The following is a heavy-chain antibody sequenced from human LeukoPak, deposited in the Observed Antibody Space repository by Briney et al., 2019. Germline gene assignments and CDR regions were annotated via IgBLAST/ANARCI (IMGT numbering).Heavy chain of an antibody. D-gene: IGHD3-10*01. J-gene: IGHJ4*02. V-gene: IGHV3-21*01. Sequence: GGSLRLSCAASGFTFSLYTMNWVRQAPGKGLEWVSSISSISNYIHCADSVKGRFTISRDNAKNSLYLQMNSLRAEDTAVYYCAREGSGSYYSDYYYWGQGTLVTVSS. CDR3: AREGSGSYYSDYYY. CDR2: ISSISNYI. CDR1: GFTFSLYT.